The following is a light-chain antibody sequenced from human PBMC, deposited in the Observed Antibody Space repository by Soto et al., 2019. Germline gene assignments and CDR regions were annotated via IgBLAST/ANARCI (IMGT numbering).Light chain of an antibody. V-gene: IGLV2-8*01. J-gene: IGLJ3*02. Sequence: QSALTQPPSASGAPGQSVTISCTGTSSDVGDYNYVSWYQQHPGKVPKLIIFEVTKRPSGVPDRFSGSKSGTSASLAISGLRSEDEADYYCAAWDDSLSGGWVFGGGTKVTVL. CDR1: SSDVGDYNY. CDR2: EVT. CDR3: AAWDDSLSGGWV.